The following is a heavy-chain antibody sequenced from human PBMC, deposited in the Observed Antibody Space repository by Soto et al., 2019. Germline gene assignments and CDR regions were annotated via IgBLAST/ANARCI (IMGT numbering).Heavy chain of an antibody. Sequence: ASVKVSCKASGYTFTSYSMHWVRQAPGQRLEWMGWINAGNGNTKYSQKFQGRVTITRDTSASTAYMELSSLRSEDTAVYYCARDPPISSSGYSSRGGAFDYWGQGTLVTVSS. J-gene: IGHJ4*02. CDR2: INAGNGNT. CDR1: GYTFTSYS. V-gene: IGHV1-3*01. CDR3: ARDPPISSSGYSSRGGAFDY. D-gene: IGHD3-22*01.